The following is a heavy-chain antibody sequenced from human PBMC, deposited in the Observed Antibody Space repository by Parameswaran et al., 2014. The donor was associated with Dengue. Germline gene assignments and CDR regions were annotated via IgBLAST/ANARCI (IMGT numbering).Heavy chain of an antibody. CDR2: IKSKTDGGTT. V-gene: IGHV3-15*01. J-gene: IGHJ4*02. CDR3: TTEVGSSGYYLNYFDY. D-gene: IGHD3-22*01. Sequence: WIRQPPGKGLEWVGRIKSKTDGGTTDYAAPVKGRFTISRDDSKNTLCLQMNSLKTEDTAVYYCTTEVGSSGYYLNYFDYWGQGTLVTVSS.